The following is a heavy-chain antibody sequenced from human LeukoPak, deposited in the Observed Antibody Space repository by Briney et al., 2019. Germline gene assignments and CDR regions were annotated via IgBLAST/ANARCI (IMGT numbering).Heavy chain of an antibody. CDR2: IGAYNGNT. CDR1: GYTFTNYG. CDR3: ARGTYGDY. J-gene: IGHJ4*02. V-gene: IGHV1-18*01. D-gene: IGHD4-17*01. Sequence: ASVKVSCKASGYTFTNYGISWVRQAPGQGLEWMGWIGAYNGNTNYAQRLQGRVTMATDTSTSTAYMELRSLTSDDTALYYCARGTYGDYWGQGTLVTVSS.